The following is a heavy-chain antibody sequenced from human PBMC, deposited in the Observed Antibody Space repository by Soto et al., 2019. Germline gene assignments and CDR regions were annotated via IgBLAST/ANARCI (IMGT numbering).Heavy chain of an antibody. CDR2: IWYDESNK. Sequence: PGGSLRLSCAASGFTFSSYSMHWVRQAPGKGLEWVAVIWYDESNKYYADSVKGRFTISRDNSKNTLYLQMNSLRAEDTAVYYCARDAGIAVAGPEKAGYYGMDVWGQGTTVTVSS. J-gene: IGHJ6*02. V-gene: IGHV3-33*01. D-gene: IGHD6-19*01. CDR3: ARDAGIAVAGPEKAGYYGMDV. CDR1: GFTFSSYS.